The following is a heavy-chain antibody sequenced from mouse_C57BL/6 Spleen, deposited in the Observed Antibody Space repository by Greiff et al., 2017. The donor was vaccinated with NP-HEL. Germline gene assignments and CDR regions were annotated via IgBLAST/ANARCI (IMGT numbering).Heavy chain of an antibody. CDR3: AREEHGMDY. CDR2: INPNNGGT. CDR1: GYTFTDYY. Sequence: EVKLQQSGPELVKPGASVKISCKASGYTFTDYYMNWVKQSHGKSLEWIGDINPNNGGTSYNQKFKGKATLTVDKSSSTAYMELRSLTSEDSAVYYCAREEHGMDYWGQGTS. J-gene: IGHJ4*01. V-gene: IGHV1-26*01.